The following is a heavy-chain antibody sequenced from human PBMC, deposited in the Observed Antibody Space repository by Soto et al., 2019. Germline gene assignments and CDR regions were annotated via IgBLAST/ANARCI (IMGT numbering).Heavy chain of an antibody. J-gene: IGHJ5*02. CDR2: IYHSGST. V-gene: IGHV4-30-2*01. CDR1: GGSISSGGYS. Sequence: QLQLQESGSGLVKPSQTLSLTCAVSGGSISSGGYSWSCIRQPPGKGLEWIGYIYHSGSTYYNPYLKRRVTISVDRFKNKFSLELSAVTAENTSVYYCASVPSTWGQGTLVTVSS. D-gene: IGHD6-6*01. CDR3: ASVPST.